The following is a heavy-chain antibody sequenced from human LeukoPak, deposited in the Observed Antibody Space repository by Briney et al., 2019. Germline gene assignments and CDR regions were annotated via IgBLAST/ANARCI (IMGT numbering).Heavy chain of an antibody. Sequence: PGGSLRLSCAASGFTFDDYAMHWVRQAPGKGLEWVSGISWNSGSIGYADSVKGRFTISRDNSKNTLYLQMNSLRAEDTAVYYCAKDMASKGIIPRLIRDWGQGTLVTVSS. CDR2: ISWNSGSI. CDR3: AKDMASKGIIPRLIRD. J-gene: IGHJ4*02. V-gene: IGHV3-9*01. CDR1: GFTFDDYA. D-gene: IGHD3-16*01.